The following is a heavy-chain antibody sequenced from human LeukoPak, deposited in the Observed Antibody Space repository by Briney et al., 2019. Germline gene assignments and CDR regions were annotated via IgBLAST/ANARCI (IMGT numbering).Heavy chain of an antibody. CDR3: ATDDDAGDYRFDY. CDR2: ISYDGSNK. Sequence: GGSLRLSCAASGFTFSSYAMHWVRQAPGKGLEWVAVISYDGSNKYYADTVKGRFTISRDNSKNTLDLQINSLRAEDTALYYGATDDDAGDYRFDYWGQGTLVTVSS. J-gene: IGHJ4*02. CDR1: GFTFSSYA. V-gene: IGHV3-30*04. D-gene: IGHD4-17*01.